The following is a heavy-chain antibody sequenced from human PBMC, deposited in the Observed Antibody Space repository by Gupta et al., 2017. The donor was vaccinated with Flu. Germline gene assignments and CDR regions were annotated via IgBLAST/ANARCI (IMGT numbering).Heavy chain of an antibody. D-gene: IGHD3-10*01. CDR3: ARDSYYYGSGSSYYYYGMDV. V-gene: IGHV1-2*04. CDR1: GYTFTGYY. J-gene: IGHJ6*02. Sequence: QVQLVQSGAEVKKPGASVTVSCKASGYTFTGYYMHWVRQAPGQGLEWMGWINPNSGGTNYAQKFQGWVNMTRDTSISTAYMELSRLRSDDTAVYYCARDSYYYGSGSSYYYYGMDVWGQGTTVTVS. CDR2: INPNSGGT.